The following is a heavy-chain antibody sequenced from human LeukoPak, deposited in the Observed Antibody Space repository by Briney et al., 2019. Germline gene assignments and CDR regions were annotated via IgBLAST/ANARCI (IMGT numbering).Heavy chain of an antibody. CDR1: GFTFSSYA. Sequence: GGSLRLSCAASGFTFSSYAMSWVRQAPGKGLEWVSAISGSGGSTYYADSVKGRFTISRDNSKNTLYLQMNSLRAEDTAVYYCAKYREWSAAAVTWWFDPWGQGTLVTVSS. J-gene: IGHJ5*02. CDR3: AKYREWSAAAVTWWFDP. CDR2: ISGSGGST. V-gene: IGHV3-23*01. D-gene: IGHD6-13*01.